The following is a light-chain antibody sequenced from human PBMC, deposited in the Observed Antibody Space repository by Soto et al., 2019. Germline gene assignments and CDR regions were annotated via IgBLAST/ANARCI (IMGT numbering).Light chain of an antibody. Sequence: DIQMTQSPSTLSASVGDRVTITCRASQSISSWLAWYQQKPGKAPKLLIYDASSLESGVPSRFSGSGSGTEFTLSISSLQPDDFATYYCQQYNSYPETFGHGTKLEIK. CDR3: QQYNSYPET. CDR1: QSISSW. J-gene: IGKJ2*01. V-gene: IGKV1-5*01. CDR2: DAS.